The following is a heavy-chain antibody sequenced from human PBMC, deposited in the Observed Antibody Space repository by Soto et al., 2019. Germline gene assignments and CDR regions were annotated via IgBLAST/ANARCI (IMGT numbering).Heavy chain of an antibody. CDR3: ARRGYDSSSSYYMGIDP. CDR2: IYYSGST. CDR1: GGSISGGSYY. D-gene: IGHD3-22*01. V-gene: IGHV4-39*01. Sequence: QLQLQESGPGLVKPSETLSLTCTVSGGSISGGSYYWGWIRQPPGKGLEWIGSIYYSGSTYYNPSLKSRVTISVDTSKNQFSLKLSSVTAADTAVYYCARRGYDSSSSYYMGIDPWGQGTLVTVSS. J-gene: IGHJ5*02.